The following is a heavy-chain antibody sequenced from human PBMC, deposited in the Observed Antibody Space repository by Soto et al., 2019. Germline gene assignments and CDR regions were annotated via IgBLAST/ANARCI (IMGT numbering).Heavy chain of an antibody. D-gene: IGHD2-15*01. V-gene: IGHV2-5*02. CDR2: IYWEDDK. Sequence: QITLKESGPTLVKPTQTLTLTCTFSGFSLSTSGVGVGWIRQPPGKALEWLALIYWEDDKRYSPSLKSRLTITKXPXTXQXXLTMTNMDPVPTTTDYCAQRPSYCSGGSCYSAFVYWGQGTLVTVSS. CDR3: AQRPSYCSGGSCYSAFVY. J-gene: IGHJ4*02. CDR1: GFSLSTSGVG.